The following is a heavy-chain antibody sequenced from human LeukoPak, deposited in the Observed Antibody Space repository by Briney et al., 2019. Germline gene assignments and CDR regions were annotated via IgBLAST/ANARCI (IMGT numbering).Heavy chain of an antibody. CDR3: ARGKEREPFDF. CDR2: IFTYNGDT. Sequence: ASVKVSCKASGYTFISYGISWVRQAPGQGLGWVGWIFTYNGDTKYEKKFQGRVTMTTDSSTNTVYLELRSLRSDDTAVYYCARGKEREPFDFWGQGTLVTVSS. CDR1: GYTFISYG. V-gene: IGHV1-18*01. J-gene: IGHJ4*02. D-gene: IGHD1-1*01.